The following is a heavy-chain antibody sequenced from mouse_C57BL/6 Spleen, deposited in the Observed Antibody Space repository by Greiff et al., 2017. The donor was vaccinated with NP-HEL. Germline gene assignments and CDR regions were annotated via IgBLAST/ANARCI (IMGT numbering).Heavy chain of an antibody. CDR1: GFNIKDYY. Sequence: EVMLVESGAELVKPGASVKLSCTASGFNIKDYYMHWVKQRTEQGLEWIGRIDPEDGETKYAPKFQGKATITADTSSNTAYLQLSSLTSEDTAVYYCARPYRDGAWFAYWGQGTLVTVSA. CDR3: ARPYRDGAWFAY. D-gene: IGHD6-5*01. CDR2: IDPEDGET. J-gene: IGHJ3*01. V-gene: IGHV14-2*01.